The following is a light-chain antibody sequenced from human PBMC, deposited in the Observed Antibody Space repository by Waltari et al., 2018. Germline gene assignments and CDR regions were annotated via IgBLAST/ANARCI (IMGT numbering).Light chain of an antibody. J-gene: IGKJ2*01. Sequence: DIQMTQSPSSLSASIGDRVTITCRASEGIRNYVAWFQQKPGKAPESLIYAASTLHRGVPSKFTGSGFETDFTLTITSLQPDDFATYYCQQYNQYPHTFGQGTRLE. CDR1: EGIRNY. CDR2: AAS. V-gene: IGKV1-16*02. CDR3: QQYNQYPHT.